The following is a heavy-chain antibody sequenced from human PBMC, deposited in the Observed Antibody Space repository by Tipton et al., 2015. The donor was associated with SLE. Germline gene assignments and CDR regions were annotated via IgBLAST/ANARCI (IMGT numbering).Heavy chain of an antibody. Sequence: TLSLTCTVSGGSISSYYWSWIRQPPGKGLEWIGYIHHSGSTNYNPSLKSRVTISVDTSNNQFSLRLSSVTAADTAVYYCARSRWWSYFYYGLDVWGQGTTVTVSS. CDR1: GGSISSYY. V-gene: IGHV4-59*01. CDR2: IHHSGST. J-gene: IGHJ6*02. CDR3: ARSRWWSYFYYGLDV. D-gene: IGHD2-15*01.